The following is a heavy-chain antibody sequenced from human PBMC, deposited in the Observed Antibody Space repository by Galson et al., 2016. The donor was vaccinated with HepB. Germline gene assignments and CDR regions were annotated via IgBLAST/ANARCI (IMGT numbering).Heavy chain of an antibody. V-gene: IGHV1-18*01. D-gene: IGHD3-10*01. Sequence: QSGAEVKKPGESLKTSCKASGYTFSHKGIAWVRQAPGQGLEWLGWVSGFTGNTNYAPKFRGRVSITTDTSAATVFLELTSLRSDDTALYFCARDTGDFKPFYFDYWGQGTLVSVSS. CDR2: VSGFTGNT. CDR1: GYTFSHKG. CDR3: ARDTGDFKPFYFDY. J-gene: IGHJ4*02.